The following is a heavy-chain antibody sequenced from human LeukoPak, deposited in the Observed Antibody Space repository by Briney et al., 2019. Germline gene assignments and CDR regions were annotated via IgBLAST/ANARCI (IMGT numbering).Heavy chain of an antibody. J-gene: IGHJ4*02. V-gene: IGHV3-23*01. CDR3: AKGRFLEWLLSLYYFDY. Sequence: GGSLRLSCAASGFTFSSYAMGWVRQAPGKGLEWVSGISCSGGSTYYADSVKGRFTISRDNSKNTLYLQMNSLRAEDTAVYYCAKGRFLEWLLSLYYFDYWGQGTLVTVSS. CDR1: GFTFSSYA. D-gene: IGHD3-3*01. CDR2: ISCSGGST.